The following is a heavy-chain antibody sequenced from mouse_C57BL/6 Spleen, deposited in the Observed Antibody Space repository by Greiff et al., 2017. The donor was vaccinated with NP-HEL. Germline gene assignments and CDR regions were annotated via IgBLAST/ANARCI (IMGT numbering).Heavy chain of an antibody. Sequence: QVQLQQSGPELVKPGASVKISCKASGYAFSSSWMNWVKQRPGKGLEWIGRIYPGDGDTNYNGKFKGKATLTADKSSSTAYMQLSSLTSEDSAVYFCAREGDYDYGFAYWGQGTLVTVSA. CDR3: AREGDYDYGFAY. V-gene: IGHV1-82*01. CDR2: IYPGDGDT. J-gene: IGHJ3*01. D-gene: IGHD2-4*01. CDR1: GYAFSSSW.